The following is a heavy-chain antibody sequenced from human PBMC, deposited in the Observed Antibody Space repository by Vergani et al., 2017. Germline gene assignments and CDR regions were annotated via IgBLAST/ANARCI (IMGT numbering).Heavy chain of an antibody. CDR1: GDTFTSYA. Sequence: QAQLVQSGPELKKPGASVKVSCTASGDTFTSYALHWVRQAPGQGLEWLGWINTNTETPTYAQAFTGRFVFSLDTSVNTAFLQISGLTAEDTALYYCARAKRGRIAVSAADTWGQGTLVTVSS. D-gene: IGHD6-19*01. J-gene: IGHJ5*02. CDR3: ARAKRGRIAVSAADT. CDR2: INTNTETP. V-gene: IGHV7-4-1*02.